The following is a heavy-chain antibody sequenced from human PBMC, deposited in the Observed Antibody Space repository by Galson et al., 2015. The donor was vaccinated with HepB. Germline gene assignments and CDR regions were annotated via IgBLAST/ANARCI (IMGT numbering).Heavy chain of an antibody. J-gene: IGHJ3*01. CDR2: IWSDGTNR. Sequence: SLRLSCAASGFTFRSYAMHWVRQAPGKGLEWVALIWSDGTNRNYADSVKGRFTISRDNSKDTLYLQMNSLRAEDTALYYCAGDRSGSLDAFHVWGQGTMVTVSS. D-gene: IGHD3-10*01. CDR3: AGDRSGSLDAFHV. V-gene: IGHV3-33*01. CDR1: GFTFRSYA.